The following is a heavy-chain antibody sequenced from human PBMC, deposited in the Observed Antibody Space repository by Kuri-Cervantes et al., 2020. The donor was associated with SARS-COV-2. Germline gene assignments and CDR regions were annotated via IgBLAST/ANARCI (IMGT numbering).Heavy chain of an antibody. V-gene: IGHV1-2*04. CDR1: GYTFTDYY. CDR3: ARSTPFSRLGVISQGGAVDI. D-gene: IGHD3-22*01. CDR2: INPNSGGT. J-gene: IGHJ3*02. Sequence: ASVKVSCKASGYTFTDYYMHWVRQAPGQGLEWMGWINPNSGGTNYAQKFQGWVTMTRDTSISTVYMELSRLRSDDTAVYYCARSTPFSRLGVISQGGAVDIWGKGTMVTVSS.